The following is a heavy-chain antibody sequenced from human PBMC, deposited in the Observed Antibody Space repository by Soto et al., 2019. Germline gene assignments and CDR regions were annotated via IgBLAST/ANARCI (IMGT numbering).Heavy chain of an antibody. CDR3: AKDLSDYTGYFDT. CDR2: INPRGTYT. CDR1: GYTFTTYY. J-gene: IGHJ4*02. D-gene: IGHD4-17*01. V-gene: IGHV1-46*03. Sequence: QVQLVQSGAEVKKPGASVKVSCKASGYTFTTYYIHWVRQAPGIGLEWMGLINPRGTYTTYAQKFQGRVALTTDTSTRAVYMELSSLRSEDTAVYYCAKDLSDYTGYFDTWGQGTQVTVSS.